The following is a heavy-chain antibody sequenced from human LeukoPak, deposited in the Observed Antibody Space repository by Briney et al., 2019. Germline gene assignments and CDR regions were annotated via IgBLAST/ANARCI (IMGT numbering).Heavy chain of an antibody. Sequence: GESLKISCKGSGYTFNTYWVGWVRQMPGKGLEWIGIIYPGDSDIRYSPSFRGQVTISADKSISTAYLQWSSLKASDTAMYYCARRSDNLDYWGQGTLVTVSS. J-gene: IGHJ4*02. CDR1: GYTFNTYW. D-gene: IGHD2-15*01. CDR3: ARRSDNLDY. V-gene: IGHV5-51*01. CDR2: IYPGDSDI.